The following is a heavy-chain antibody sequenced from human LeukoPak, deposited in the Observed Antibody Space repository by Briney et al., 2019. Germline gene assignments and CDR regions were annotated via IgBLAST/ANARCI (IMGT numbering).Heavy chain of an antibody. Sequence: SETLSLTCTVSGGPISDFHWSWIRQSPEKGLEWIGNIFYSGNTNYNPSLRSRVTISVDTSKKQFSLGLTSVTAADTAVYYCARLRSGSTPPPPYYYYGLDVWGQGTTVTVSS. V-gene: IGHV4-59*01. CDR1: GGPISDFH. J-gene: IGHJ6*02. CDR2: IFYSGNT. D-gene: IGHD1-26*01. CDR3: ARLRSGSTPPPPYYYYGLDV.